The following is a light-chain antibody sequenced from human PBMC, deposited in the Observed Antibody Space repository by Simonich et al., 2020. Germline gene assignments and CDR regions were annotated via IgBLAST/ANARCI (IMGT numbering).Light chain of an antibody. CDR2: EDN. Sequence: NFMLTQPHSVSESPGKTVTIYCTRSSGSIASNYVQWYQQHPGSAPTTVIYEDNQRPAGVPDRFSGSIDSSSNSASLTISGLKTEDEADYYCQSYDSSNSWVFGGGTKLTVL. J-gene: IGLJ3*02. CDR1: SGSIASNY. V-gene: IGLV6-57*03. CDR3: QSYDSSNSWV.